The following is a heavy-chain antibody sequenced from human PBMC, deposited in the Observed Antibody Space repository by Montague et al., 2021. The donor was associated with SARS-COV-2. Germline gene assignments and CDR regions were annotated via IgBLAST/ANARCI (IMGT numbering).Heavy chain of an antibody. CDR1: RFTFSDYW. V-gene: IGHV3-7*03. Sequence: SLRLSCAASRFTFSDYWMPWVRQAPGKGLEWVADINQNGSNIHYVDSVRGRFTISRDNAKNSLYLQMNSLRVEDTALYYCAKEMDIWGPGTTVTVSS. J-gene: IGHJ6*02. CDR2: INQNGSNI. CDR3: AKEMDI.